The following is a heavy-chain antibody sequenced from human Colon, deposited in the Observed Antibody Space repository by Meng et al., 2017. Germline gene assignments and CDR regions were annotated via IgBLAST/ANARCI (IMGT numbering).Heavy chain of an antibody. CDR1: GASVRSPDHQ. CDR3: ARDYWGSLDF. Sequence: GQCQDSGPGLVRPSETLSLICAVSGASVRSPDHQWGWVRQPPGKGLEWIGYARIDYANTNYNPSLKSRVNVSLDTSKNQFSLNVRSVTAADTAVYYCARDYWGSLDFWGQGILVTVSS. V-gene: IGHV4-61*08. CDR2: ARIDYANT. J-gene: IGHJ4*02. D-gene: IGHD3-16*01.